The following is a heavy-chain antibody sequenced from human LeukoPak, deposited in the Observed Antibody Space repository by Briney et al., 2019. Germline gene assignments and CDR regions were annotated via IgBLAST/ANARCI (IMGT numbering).Heavy chain of an antibody. Sequence: GGSLRLSCAASGFFFSTYGTHWVRQAPGKGLEWVAVISYDGSNKYYADSVKGRFTISRDNSKNTLSLQMNSLRAEDTAVYYCAKSRYGSGSYYSPFDYWGQGTLVTVSS. J-gene: IGHJ4*02. V-gene: IGHV3-30*18. CDR3: AKSRYGSGSYYSPFDY. CDR2: ISYDGSNK. D-gene: IGHD3-10*01. CDR1: GFFFSTYG.